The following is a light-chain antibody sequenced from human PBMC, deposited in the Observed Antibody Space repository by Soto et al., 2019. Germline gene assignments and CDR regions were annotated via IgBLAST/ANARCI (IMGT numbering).Light chain of an antibody. V-gene: IGLV2-14*01. CDR3: SSYTRSSISV. CDR2: DVI. CDR1: SSDVGGYDY. Sequence: QSALTQPASVSGSPGQSITISCTGTSSDVGGYDYVSWYQQHPGKAPTLLIYDVINRPSGVSFRFSGSKSGNTASLTISGLQAEDEAEYYCSSYTRSSISVFGTGTKDTVL. J-gene: IGLJ1*01.